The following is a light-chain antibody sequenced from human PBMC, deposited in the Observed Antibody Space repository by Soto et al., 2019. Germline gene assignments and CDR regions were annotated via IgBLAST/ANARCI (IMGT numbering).Light chain of an antibody. Sequence: EIVMTQSPSTLSVSPGERATLSCRASQSVSSNLAWYQQKPGQAPRLLIYGASTRATGIPARFSGSGSGTEFTLTISSLQSEGFAVYYCQQYNNWLTFGQGTKV. CDR1: QSVSSN. V-gene: IGKV3-15*01. CDR3: QQYNNWLT. J-gene: IGKJ1*01. CDR2: GAS.